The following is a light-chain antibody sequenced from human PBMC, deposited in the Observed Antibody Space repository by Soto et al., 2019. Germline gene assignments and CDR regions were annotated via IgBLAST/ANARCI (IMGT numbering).Light chain of an antibody. J-gene: IGKJ1*01. CDR3: QQYQSYSRT. Sequence: DIQMTQSPSTLSASVGDRVTITCRASQSISSWLAWYQQKPGKAPKLLIYDASSLESGVPSRFSGSGSGTEFTLTISSLKPDDFAPYYCQQYQSYSRTFGQGTKVEIK. CDR2: DAS. CDR1: QSISSW. V-gene: IGKV1-5*01.